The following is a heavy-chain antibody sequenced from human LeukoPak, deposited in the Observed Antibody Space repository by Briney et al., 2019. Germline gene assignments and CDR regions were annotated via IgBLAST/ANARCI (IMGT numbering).Heavy chain of an antibody. J-gene: IGHJ6*02. Sequence: PGGSLRLSCAASGFTFSSYSMNWVRQAPGKGLEWVSSISSSSSYISYADSVKGRFTISRDNARNSLYLQVNSLRAEDTAVYYCARWDNYGMDVWGQGTTVTVSS. D-gene: IGHD1-26*01. CDR2: ISSSSSYI. CDR1: GFTFSSYS. CDR3: ARWDNYGMDV. V-gene: IGHV3-21*01.